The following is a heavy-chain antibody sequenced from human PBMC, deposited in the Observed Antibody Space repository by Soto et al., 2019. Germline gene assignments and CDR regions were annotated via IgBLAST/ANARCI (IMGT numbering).Heavy chain of an antibody. V-gene: IGHV4-39*01. J-gene: IGHJ6*02. D-gene: IGHD2-8*01. CDR3: ARHTGVKYGMDV. CDR1: GGSISSSSYY. Sequence: SETLSLTCTVSGGSISSSSYYWGWIRQPPGKGLEWIGSIYYSGSTYYNPSLKSRVTISVDTSKNQFSLKLGSVTAADTAVYYCARHTGVKYGMDVWGQGTTVTVSS. CDR2: IYYSGST.